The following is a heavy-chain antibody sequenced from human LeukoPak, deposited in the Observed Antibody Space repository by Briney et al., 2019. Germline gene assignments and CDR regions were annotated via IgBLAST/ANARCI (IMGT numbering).Heavy chain of an antibody. V-gene: IGHV4-30-4*01. CDR3: ARGGPYGDPYTF. J-gene: IGHJ4*02. Sequence: SETVSLTCSVSGASITDSGYYWSWIRQPPGKGLELIGFVPFRGGTYYSPSLMSRVTISQDTSKNQFSLSLTSVTAADTAVCFCARGGPYGDPYTFWGQGRMIAVS. CDR2: VPFRGGT. D-gene: IGHD4-17*01. CDR1: GASITDSGYY.